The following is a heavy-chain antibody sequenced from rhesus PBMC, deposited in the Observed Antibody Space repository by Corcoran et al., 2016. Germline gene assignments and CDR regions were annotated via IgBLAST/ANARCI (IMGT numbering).Heavy chain of an antibody. CDR2: MGGGSVSN. J-gene: IGHJ4*01. V-gene: IGHV4-127*01. CDR3: ARRGGVITPRRVYFDY. CDR1: GYSISSGYG. D-gene: IGHD3-34*01. Sequence: QVQLQESGPGLVKPSETLSLTCAVSGYSISSGYGWSWIRQPPGKGLEWIGYMGGGSVSNNYNPSLKSRVTISKDTAKNHFSLKLSSVTAADTAVYYCARRGGVITPRRVYFDYWGQGVLVTVSS.